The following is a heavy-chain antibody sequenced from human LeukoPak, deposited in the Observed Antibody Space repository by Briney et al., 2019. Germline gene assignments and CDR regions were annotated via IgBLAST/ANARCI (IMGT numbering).Heavy chain of an antibody. V-gene: IGHV3-9*01. J-gene: IGHJ4*02. D-gene: IGHD1-26*01. CDR2: ISWNSGSI. CDR1: GFTFDDYA. CDR3: ARASIVGATAPEAY. Sequence: GGSLRLSCAASGFTFDDYAMHWVRQAPGKGLEWVSGISWNSGSIGYADSVKGRFTISRDNAKNSLYLQMNSLRAEDTAVYYCARASIVGATAPEAYWGQGTLVTVSS.